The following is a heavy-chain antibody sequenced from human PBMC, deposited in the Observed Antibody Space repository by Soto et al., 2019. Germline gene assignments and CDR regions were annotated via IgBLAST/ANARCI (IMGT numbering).Heavy chain of an antibody. D-gene: IGHD3-10*01. J-gene: IGHJ3*02. CDR1: GGTFDSFG. CDR3: ASDTSRLPIARGAPRGFDI. CDR2: IIPVFKTT. Sequence: QVQLVQSGAQMKKPGSSETVSCKTSGGTFDSFGISWICQAPGQGLEWIGGIIPVFKTTDYAQKFQDRVTITADDSTNTASMELTSLTSEDSAMYYGASDTSRLPIARGAPRGFDICGQGTVVTVSS. V-gene: IGHV1-69*01.